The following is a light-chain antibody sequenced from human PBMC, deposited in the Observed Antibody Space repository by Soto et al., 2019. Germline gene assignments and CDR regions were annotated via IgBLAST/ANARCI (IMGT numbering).Light chain of an antibody. Sequence: DIQMTQSPSSLSASIGDRVTVTCRASQGFGNDLGWYQQKPGKAPKRLIFVASILQSGVPSRFSGRGSGPHFPLTLSSLQPDDVATYYRLQHKANPYTFGQGTKRETK. J-gene: IGKJ2*01. CDR2: VAS. CDR1: QGFGND. CDR3: LQHKANPYT. V-gene: IGKV1-17*01.